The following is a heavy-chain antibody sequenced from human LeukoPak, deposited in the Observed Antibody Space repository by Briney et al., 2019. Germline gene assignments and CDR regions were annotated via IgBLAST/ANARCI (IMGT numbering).Heavy chain of an antibody. V-gene: IGHV4-61*01. J-gene: IGHJ5*02. CDR2: IYYSGST. Sequence: SETLSLTCTVSGGSISINTYYWSWIRQPPGKGLEWIGQIYYSGSTYYNPSLKSRVTISLDTSKSQFSLKLTSVTAADTAVYYCAREFHPWGQGTLVSVCS. CDR1: GGSISINTYY. CDR3: AREFHP.